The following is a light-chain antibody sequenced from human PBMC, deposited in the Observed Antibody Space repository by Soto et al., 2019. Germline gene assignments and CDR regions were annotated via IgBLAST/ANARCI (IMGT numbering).Light chain of an antibody. CDR2: DVS. J-gene: IGLJ1*01. CDR1: SSDVGGDNY. V-gene: IGLV2-11*01. CDR3: CSYAGSYV. Sequence: QSALTQPRSVSGSPGQSVTISCTGTSSDVGGDNYVSWYQQHPGKAPKLMSYDVSKRPSGVPDRFSGCKSGNTASLTISGLQAEDEADYYCCSYAGSYVFGTGTKLTVL.